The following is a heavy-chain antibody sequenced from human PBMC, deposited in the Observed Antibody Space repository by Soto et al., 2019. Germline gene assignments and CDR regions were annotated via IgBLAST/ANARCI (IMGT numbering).Heavy chain of an antibody. V-gene: IGHV3-11*01. J-gene: IGHJ4*02. D-gene: IGHD6-19*01. CDR1: GFTFSDYY. CDR2: ISSSGSTI. Sequence: GGSLRLSCAASGFTFSDYYMSWIRQAPGKGLEWVSYISSSGSTIYYADSVKGRFTISRDNAKNSLYLQMNSLRAEDTAVYYCARLTGYSSGWYPEDHAVFDYWGQGTLVTVSS. CDR3: ARLTGYSSGWYPEDHAVFDY.